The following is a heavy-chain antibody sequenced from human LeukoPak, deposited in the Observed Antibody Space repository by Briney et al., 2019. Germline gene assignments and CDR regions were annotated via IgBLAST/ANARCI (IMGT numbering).Heavy chain of an antibody. V-gene: IGHV3-7*04. Sequence: GGSLRLSCVASGFPFSSYWMTWVRQAPGKGLEWVANIKQDGSKKSYVDSVEGRFTISRDNAKTSLYLQMNSLRAEDTAIYYCTRVGYIDEGIDYWGQGTLVTVSS. CDR2: IKQDGSKK. J-gene: IGHJ4*02. CDR3: TRVGYIDEGIDY. CDR1: GFPFSSYW. D-gene: IGHD5-24*01.